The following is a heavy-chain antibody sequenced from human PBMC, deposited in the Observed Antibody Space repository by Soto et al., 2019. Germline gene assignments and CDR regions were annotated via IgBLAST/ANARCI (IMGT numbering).Heavy chain of an antibody. CDR1: GDSVSSNSAG. CDR3: ARGEQYSGRIFDY. D-gene: IGHD1-26*01. J-gene: IGHJ4*01. Sequence: SQTLSLTCAITGDSVSSNSAGWSWVRQSPSRGLEWLGRTYYRSKWYYEYAVSVRGRITINPDTSKNQYSLQLNSVTPEDTAVYYCARGEQYSGRIFDYWGQGTLVTVSS. V-gene: IGHV6-1*01. CDR2: TYYRSKWYY.